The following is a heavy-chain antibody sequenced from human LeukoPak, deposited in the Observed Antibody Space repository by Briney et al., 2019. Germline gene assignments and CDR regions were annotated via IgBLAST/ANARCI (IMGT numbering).Heavy chain of an antibody. CDR2: ISSNGGST. D-gene: IGHD4-11*01. CDR1: GFTFSSDA. Sequence: PGGSLRLSCAASGFTFSSDAMLWVRQAPGKGLEYVSAISSNGGSTYYASSVKGRLTISRDNSKNTLYLQMGSLRAEDMAVYYCARENSNARGAFDYWGQGTLVTVSS. J-gene: IGHJ4*02. V-gene: IGHV3-64*01. CDR3: ARENSNARGAFDY.